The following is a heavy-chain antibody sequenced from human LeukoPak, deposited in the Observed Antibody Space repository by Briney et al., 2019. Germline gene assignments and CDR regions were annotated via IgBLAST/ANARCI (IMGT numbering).Heavy chain of an antibody. CDR3: ARGTLGDEDYFDY. J-gene: IGHJ4*02. D-gene: IGHD3-16*01. V-gene: IGHV3-21*01. CDR2: ISSSSSYI. Sequence: GGSLRLSCAASGFTFSSYSMNWVRQAPGKGLEWVSSISSSSSYIYYADSVKGRFTISRDNAKNSLYLQMNSLRAEDTAVHYCARGTLGDEDYFDYWGQGTLVTVSS. CDR1: GFTFSSYS.